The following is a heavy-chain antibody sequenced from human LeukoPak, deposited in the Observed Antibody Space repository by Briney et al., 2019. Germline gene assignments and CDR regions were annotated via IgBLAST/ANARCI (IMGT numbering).Heavy chain of an antibody. Sequence: SETLSLTCTVSGGSISSYYWSWIRQPPGKGLEWIGSIYHSGSTYYNPSLKSRVTISVDTSKNQFSLKLSSVTAADTAVYYCARDNGYIYFDYWGQGTLVTVSS. D-gene: IGHD5-24*01. J-gene: IGHJ4*02. CDR3: ARDNGYIYFDY. CDR1: GGSISSYY. V-gene: IGHV4-38-2*02. CDR2: IYHSGST.